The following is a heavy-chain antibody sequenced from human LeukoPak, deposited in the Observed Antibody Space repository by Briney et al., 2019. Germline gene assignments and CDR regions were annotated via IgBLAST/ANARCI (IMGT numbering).Heavy chain of an antibody. CDR1: GYTFTSYG. CDR2: ISAYNGNT. CDR3: ARDAGGHYFDY. V-gene: IGHV1-18*01. Sequence: ASVKVSCKASGYTFTSYGVSWVRQAPGQGLEWMGWISAYNGNTNNAQKLQGRVTMTTDTSTSTAYMELRSLRSDDTAAYYCARDAGGHYFDYWGQGTLVTVSS. D-gene: IGHD6-25*01. J-gene: IGHJ4*02.